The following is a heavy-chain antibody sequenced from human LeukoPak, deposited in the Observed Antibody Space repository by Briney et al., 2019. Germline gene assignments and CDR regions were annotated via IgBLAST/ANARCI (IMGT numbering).Heavy chain of an antibody. CDR2: INHSGST. D-gene: IGHD2-15*01. V-gene: IGHV4-34*01. CDR1: GGSFSGCY. Sequence: SETLSLTCAVYGGSFSGCYWSWIRQPPGKGLEWIGEINHSGSTNYNPSLKSRVTISVDTSKNQFSLKLSSVTAADTAVYYCARVVAGYYYYGMDVWGQGTTVTVSS. J-gene: IGHJ6*02. CDR3: ARVVAGYYYYGMDV.